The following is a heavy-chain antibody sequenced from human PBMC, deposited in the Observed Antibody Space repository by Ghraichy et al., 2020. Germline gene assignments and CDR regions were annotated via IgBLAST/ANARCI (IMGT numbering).Heavy chain of an antibody. CDR3: ARHCGDYYDSSGSPEYYFDY. CDR2: IYYSGST. CDR1: GGSISSSSYY. Sequence: ESLNISCTVSGGSISSSSYYWGWIRQPPGKGLEWIGSIYYSGSTYYNPSLKSRVTISVDTSKNQFSLKLSSVTAADTAVYYCARHCGDYYDSSGSPEYYFDYWGQGTLVTVSS. J-gene: IGHJ4*02. D-gene: IGHD3-22*01. V-gene: IGHV4-39*01.